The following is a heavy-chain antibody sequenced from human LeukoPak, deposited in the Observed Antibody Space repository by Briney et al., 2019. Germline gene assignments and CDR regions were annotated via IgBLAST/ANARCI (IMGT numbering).Heavy chain of an antibody. CDR3: ARGLTTKRSPAADY. CDR1: GYTFTGNF. V-gene: IGHV1-2*02. J-gene: IGHJ4*02. CDR2: INPNSGGT. Sequence: ASVKVSCKASGYTFTGNFIHWVRQAPGQGLEWMGWINPNSGGTNYAQKFQGRVTMTRDTSISTAYMELSRLRSDDTAVYYCARGLTTKRSPAADYWGQGTLVTVSS. D-gene: IGHD4-11*01.